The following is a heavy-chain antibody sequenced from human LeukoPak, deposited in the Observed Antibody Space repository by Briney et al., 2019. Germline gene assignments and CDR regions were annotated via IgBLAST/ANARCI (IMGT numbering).Heavy chain of an antibody. J-gene: IGHJ6*02. D-gene: IGHD3-3*01. Sequence: SETLSLTCTVSGGSISSYYWSWIRQPPGKGLEWIGYIYYSGSTNYNPSLKSRVTMSVDTSKNQFSLKLSSVTAADTAVYYCSGVYYDFWSGYFAYGMDVWGQGTTVTVSS. CDR3: SGVYYDFWSGYFAYGMDV. CDR1: GGSISSYY. CDR2: IYYSGST. V-gene: IGHV4-59*12.